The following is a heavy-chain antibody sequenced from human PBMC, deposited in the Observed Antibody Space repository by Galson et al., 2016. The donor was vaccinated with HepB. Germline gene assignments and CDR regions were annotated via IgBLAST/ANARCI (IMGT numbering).Heavy chain of an antibody. CDR3: AKDVAVAGHGEYFDY. J-gene: IGHJ4*02. Sequence: SLRLSCAASGFTFMRDVMSWVRQAPGKGLEWVSAITDYGGSTYYADSVKGRFTISRENSKNTLYLQMNSLRAEDTAVYYCAKDVAVAGHGEYFDYWGQGTLVTVSS. CDR2: ITDYGGST. CDR1: GFTFMRDV. V-gene: IGHV3-23*01. D-gene: IGHD6-19*01.